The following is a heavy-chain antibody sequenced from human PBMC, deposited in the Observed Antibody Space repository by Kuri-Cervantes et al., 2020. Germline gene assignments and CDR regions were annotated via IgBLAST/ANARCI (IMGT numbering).Heavy chain of an antibody. Sequence: ASVKVSCKASGYTFTSYAMHWVRQAPGQRLEWMGWINAGNGNTKYSQKFQGRVTITRDTSASTAYMELSSLRSEDTAVYYCAADSNYKNYYYYYYMDVWGKGTTVTVSS. D-gene: IGHD5-24*01. J-gene: IGHJ6*03. CDR3: AADSNYKNYYYYYYMDV. CDR1: GYTFTSYA. V-gene: IGHV1-3*01. CDR2: INAGNGNT.